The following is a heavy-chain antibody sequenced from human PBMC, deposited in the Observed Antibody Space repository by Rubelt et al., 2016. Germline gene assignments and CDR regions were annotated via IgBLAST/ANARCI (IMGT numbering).Heavy chain of an antibody. CDR3: ARELVRGVADV. V-gene: IGHV4-31*03. Sequence: QVQLQESGPGLVKPSQTLSLTCTVSGGSISSGGYYWSWIRQHPGKGLEWIGYIYYSGSTYYNPSLKSRVTNSVDTSKNQFSLKRSSVAAADTAVYYCARELVRGVADVWGQGTTVTVSS. J-gene: IGHJ6*02. CDR1: GGSISSGGYY. CDR2: IYYSGST. D-gene: IGHD3-10*01.